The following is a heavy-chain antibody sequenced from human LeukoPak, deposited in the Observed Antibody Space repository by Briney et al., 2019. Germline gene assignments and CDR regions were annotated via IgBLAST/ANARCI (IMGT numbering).Heavy chain of an antibody. Sequence: ASVKVSCKASGYTFTSYAMHWVREAPGQGLEWMGIINPSGGSTSYAQKFQGRVTMTRDTSTSTVYMELSSLRSEDTAVYYCARDESYGDYGMDVWGQGTTVTVSS. J-gene: IGHJ6*02. D-gene: IGHD4-17*01. CDR1: GYTFTSYA. CDR3: ARDESYGDYGMDV. V-gene: IGHV1-46*01. CDR2: INPSGGST.